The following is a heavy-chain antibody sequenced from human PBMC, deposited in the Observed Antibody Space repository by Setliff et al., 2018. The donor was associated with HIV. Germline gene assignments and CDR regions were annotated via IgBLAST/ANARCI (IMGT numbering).Heavy chain of an antibody. V-gene: IGHV4-34*01. J-gene: IGHJ6*02. CDR1: GGSISSHY. D-gene: IGHD2-21*01. CDR2: INHSGGT. CDR3: ARSYCGGGLCFRGLDL. Sequence: PSETLSLTCTVPGGSISSHYWNWIRQPPGKGLEWIGKINHSGGTNYNPSLKSRVTISVETSKNQFSLKLTSVTAADTAVYYCARSYCGGGLCFRGLDLWGQGTTVTVSS.